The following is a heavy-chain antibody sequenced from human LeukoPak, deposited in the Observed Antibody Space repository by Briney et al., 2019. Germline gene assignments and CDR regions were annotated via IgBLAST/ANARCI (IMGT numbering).Heavy chain of an antibody. CDR1: GFTFSDYY. CDR2: ISSSSSTI. J-gene: IGHJ4*02. V-gene: IGHV3-11*01. Sequence: GGSLRLSCAASGFTFSDYYMNWMRQAPGKGLEWVSYISSSSSTIYYADSVKGRFTVSRDNAKNSLFLQMDSLRAEDTAVYYCARARDYGEYWGLGTLVTVSS. CDR3: ARARDYGEY.